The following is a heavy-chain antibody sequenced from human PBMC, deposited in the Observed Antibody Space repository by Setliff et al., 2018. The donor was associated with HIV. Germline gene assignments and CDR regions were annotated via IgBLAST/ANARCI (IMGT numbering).Heavy chain of an antibody. CDR3: AGGGGINWRSYSFDY. D-gene: IGHD3-3*01. CDR1: GETFINFY. V-gene: IGHV4-34*01. CDR2: IKASESQ. Sequence: SETLSLTCEVYGETFINFYWSWIRQAPGKGLEWMGEIKASESQHNNPSLKSRVTMSVDTSKKQFSRKWTSVTAADTAVYYCAGGGGINWRSYSFDYWGQGTLVTVSS. J-gene: IGHJ4*02.